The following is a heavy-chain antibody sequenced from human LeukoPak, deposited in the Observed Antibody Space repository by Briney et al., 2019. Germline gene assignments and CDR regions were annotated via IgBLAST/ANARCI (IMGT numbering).Heavy chain of an antibody. V-gene: IGHV6-1*01. D-gene: IGHD6-13*01. CDR2: TYYRSTWNN. J-gene: IGHJ4*02. CDR3: AGRVPYTSSWYGDYFDY. CDR1: GDSVSSNSAA. Sequence: SQTLSLTCAISGDSVSSNSAAWHWIRQSPSRGLEWLGRTYYRSTWNNDYAVSVRGRITIKADTTKNQSSLQLNSVTPEDTAVYYCAGRVPYTSSWYGDYFDYWGQGTLVTVSS.